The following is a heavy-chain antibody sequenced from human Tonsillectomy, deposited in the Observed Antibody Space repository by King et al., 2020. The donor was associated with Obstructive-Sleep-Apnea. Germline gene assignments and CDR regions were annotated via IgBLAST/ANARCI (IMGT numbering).Heavy chain of an antibody. CDR1: GGSISSSSYY. CDR2: IYYSGST. J-gene: IGHJ4*02. CDR3: AQGGMATITPIDY. V-gene: IGHV4-39*07. D-gene: IGHD5-24*01. Sequence: QLQLQESGPGLVKPSETLSLTCTVSGGSISSSSYYWGWIRHPPGKGLEWIGSIYYSGSTYYNPSLKSRVTISVDTSKNQFSLKLSSVTAADTAVYYCAQGGMATITPIDYWGQGALVTVSS.